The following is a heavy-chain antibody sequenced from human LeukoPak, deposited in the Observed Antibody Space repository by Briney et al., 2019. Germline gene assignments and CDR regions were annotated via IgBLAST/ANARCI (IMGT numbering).Heavy chain of an antibody. V-gene: IGHV3-48*04. CDR3: ARDALAGEKPEYFFDY. CDR2: IGRTMDTR. Sequence: PGGSLRLSCAASGFTFSIYSMNWVRQAPGKALEWVSHIGRTMDTRYADSVKGRFTISRDNAKNSVYLQMSGLRAEDTAVYYCARDALAGEKPEYFFDYWGQGTLVTVSS. CDR1: GFTFSIYS. J-gene: IGHJ4*02.